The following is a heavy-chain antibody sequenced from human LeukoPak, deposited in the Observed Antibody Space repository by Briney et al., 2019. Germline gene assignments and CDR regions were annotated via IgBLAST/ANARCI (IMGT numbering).Heavy chain of an antibody. J-gene: IGHJ6*01. D-gene: IGHD3-3*01. Sequence: SETLSFTCAVYGGSFSGYYWSWIRQPPGKGLEWIGEINHCGSTNYNPSLKSRVTISVDTSKNQFSLKLSSVTAADTAVYYCARGGDYDFWSGYPGPYYYYGMDVWGQGTTVTVSS. CDR1: GGSFSGYY. CDR2: INHCGST. CDR3: ARGGDYDFWSGYPGPYYYYGMDV. V-gene: IGHV4-34*01.